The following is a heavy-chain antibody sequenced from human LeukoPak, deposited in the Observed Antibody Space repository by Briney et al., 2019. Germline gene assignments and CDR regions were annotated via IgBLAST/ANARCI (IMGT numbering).Heavy chain of an antibody. J-gene: IGHJ4*02. Sequence: GGSLRLSCAASGFTFSGSAMHWVRQASGKGLEWVGRIRSKANNYATAYAASVEGRFTISRDDSKSTAYLQMNSLRAEDTAVYYCARGGPAAGRFDYWGQGTLVTVSS. CDR2: IRSKANNYAT. V-gene: IGHV3-73*01. CDR3: ARGGPAAGRFDY. D-gene: IGHD6-13*01. CDR1: GFTFSGSA.